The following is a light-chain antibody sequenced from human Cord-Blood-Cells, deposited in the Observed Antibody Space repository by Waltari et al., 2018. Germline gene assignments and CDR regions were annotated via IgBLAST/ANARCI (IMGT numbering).Light chain of an antibody. Sequence: QSALTHPPSASGSPGHSVPISCTRTRSHVGGYHYVSWDQQHPGTAPKLMIYEVSKRPSGVPDRFSGSKSGNAASLTVSGLQAEDEADYYCSSYAGSNNYVFGTGTKVTVL. J-gene: IGLJ1*01. CDR1: RSHVGGYHY. V-gene: IGLV2-8*01. CDR2: EVS. CDR3: SSYAGSNNYV.